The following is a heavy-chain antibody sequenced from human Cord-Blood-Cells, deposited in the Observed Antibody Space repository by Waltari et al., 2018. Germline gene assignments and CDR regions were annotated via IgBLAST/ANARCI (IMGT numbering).Heavy chain of an antibody. J-gene: IGHJ4*02. CDR1: GATFSSYA. D-gene: IGHD6-6*01. CDR3: ARLSKASSIAARGSYYFDY. V-gene: IGHV1-69*01. Sequence: QGQLVPSGAAVKQPGSSVKVSCKPSGATFSSYAISWVRPAPGHRLEWMGGIIPIFGTANYAQKFQGRVTITADESTSTAYMELSSLRSEDTAVYYCARLSKASSIAARGSYYFDYWGQGTLVTVSS. CDR2: IIPIFGTA.